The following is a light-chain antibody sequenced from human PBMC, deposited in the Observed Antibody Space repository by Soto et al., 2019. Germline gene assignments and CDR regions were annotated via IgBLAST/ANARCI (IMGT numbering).Light chain of an antibody. CDR1: SSAVGSYNR. CDR2: EVS. J-gene: IGLJ1*01. V-gene: IGLV2-18*02. CDR3: SSYTSGSTCV. Sequence: QSALTQPPSVSGSPGRPVTLSCTGTSSAVGSYNRVSWYQQPPGTAPKLMIYEVSNRPSGVPDRFSGSKSGNTASLTISGGQAEDDADYYCSSYTSGSTCVFGTGTKVTVL.